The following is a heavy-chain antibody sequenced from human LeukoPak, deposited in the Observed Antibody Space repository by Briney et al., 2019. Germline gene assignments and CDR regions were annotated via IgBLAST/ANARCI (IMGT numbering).Heavy chain of an antibody. V-gene: IGHV3-9*01. CDR1: GFTFDDYA. CDR3: TKGDRGWYGAFDI. CDR2: ISWNSGSI. J-gene: IGHJ3*02. Sequence: GGSLRLSCAASGFTFDDYAMHWVRQAPGKGLEWVSGISWNSGSIGYAGSVKGRFTISRDNAKNSLYLQMKSLRAEDTALYYCTKGDRGWYGAFDIWGQGTMVTVSS. D-gene: IGHD6-19*01.